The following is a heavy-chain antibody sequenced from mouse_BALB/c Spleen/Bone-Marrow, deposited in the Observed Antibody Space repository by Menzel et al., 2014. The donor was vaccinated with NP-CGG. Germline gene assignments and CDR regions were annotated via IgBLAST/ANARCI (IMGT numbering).Heavy chain of an antibody. V-gene: IGHV2-5*01. J-gene: IGHJ1*01. CDR2: IWGGGST. CDR3: AKNLMGYFDV. CDR1: GFSLSSYG. Sequence: VMLVESGPGLVQPSESLSITCTVSGFSLSSYGVHWVRQSPGKGLEWLGAIWGGGSTDYNAAFMSRLSIPRDNSKSQVFFKMNSLQPDDTAIYYCAKNLMGYFDVWDAGTTVTVSS.